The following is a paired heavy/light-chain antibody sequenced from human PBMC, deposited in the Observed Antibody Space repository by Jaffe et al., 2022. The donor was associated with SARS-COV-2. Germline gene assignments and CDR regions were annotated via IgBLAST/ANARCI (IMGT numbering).Heavy chain of an antibody. D-gene: IGHD3-3*01. V-gene: IGHV3-23*01. J-gene: IGHJ4*02. CDR2: ISGRGTYT. CDR1: GFTFSDFA. Sequence: EVQLLESGGGLVQPGGSLRLSCVASGFTFSDFAMSWVRQAPGKGLEWVSAISGRGTYTFYADSVKGRFTISRDNSKNTLYLQMHSLTAEDTAVYYCAKQSGFSSFSSNDYWGQGSLITVSS. CDR3: AKQSGFSSFSSNDY.
Light chain of an antibody. CDR3: QQYDDAPFT. Sequence: DIVMTQSPDSLAVSLGERATINCRSSQSVLYSSNSKNYLAWYQQRLGQPPKLLIYGASTRESGVPDRFSGSGSGTDFTLTISSLQPEDVAVYYCQQYDDAPFTFGGGTKVEMK. CDR1: QSVLYSSNSKNY. J-gene: IGKJ4*01. V-gene: IGKV4-1*01. CDR2: GAS.